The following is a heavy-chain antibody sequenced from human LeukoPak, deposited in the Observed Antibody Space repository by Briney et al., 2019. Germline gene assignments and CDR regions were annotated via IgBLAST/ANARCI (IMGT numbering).Heavy chain of an antibody. V-gene: IGHV4-59*11. Sequence: KSSETLSLTCTVSGGSLSGHFWSWFRRPPGKGLENIGYIHSSGSTNYNPSYKCRVTVSLEMSKNQFSLSLSSVTAADTAVYYCARDPGDTDWYNFDFWCQGILVTVSS. CDR1: GGSLSGHF. CDR2: IHSSGST. J-gene: IGHJ4*02. D-gene: IGHD3-9*01. CDR3: ARDPGDTDWYNFDF.